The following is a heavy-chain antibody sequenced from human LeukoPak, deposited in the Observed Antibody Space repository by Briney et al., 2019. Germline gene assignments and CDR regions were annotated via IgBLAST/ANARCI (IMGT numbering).Heavy chain of an antibody. J-gene: IGHJ3*02. CDR3: ARTFSTSYPDAFDI. CDR1: GGSISSYY. Sequence: SETLSLTCTVSGGSISSYYWSWIRQPPGKGLEWVGYIYYSGRTDYNPSLKSRVAISADTSKNRSSLMLSSVTAADTAVYFCARTFSTSYPDAFDIWGQGTMVTVSS. V-gene: IGHV4-59*08. D-gene: IGHD2-2*01. CDR2: IYYSGRT.